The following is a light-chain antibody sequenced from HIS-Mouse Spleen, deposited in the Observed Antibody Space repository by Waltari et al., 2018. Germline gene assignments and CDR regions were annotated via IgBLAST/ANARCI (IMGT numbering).Light chain of an antibody. CDR1: SSDVGGYNY. CDR2: EVS. V-gene: IGLV2-8*01. Sequence: QSALTQPPSASGSPGQSVTISCTGTSSDVGGYNYVSWYQQHPGKAPKLMSYEVSNRPSGVPDRFSGSKSGNTASLTVSGLQAEDEADYYCSSYAGSNNYVFGTGTKVTVL. CDR3: SSYAGSNNYV. J-gene: IGLJ1*01.